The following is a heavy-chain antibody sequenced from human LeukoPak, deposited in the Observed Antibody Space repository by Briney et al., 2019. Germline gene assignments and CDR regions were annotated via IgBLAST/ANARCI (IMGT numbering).Heavy chain of an antibody. D-gene: IGHD2-2*01. J-gene: IGHJ4*02. V-gene: IGHV3-30*03. Sequence: GGSLRLSCAASGFTFSSYGMHWVRQAPGKGLEWVAVISYDGSNKYYADSVKGRFTVSRDNAKNSLYLQMNSLRAEDTAVYYCARDRGLKDIVVVPLDYWGQGTLVTVSS. CDR2: ISYDGSNK. CDR1: GFTFSSYG. CDR3: ARDRGLKDIVVVPLDY.